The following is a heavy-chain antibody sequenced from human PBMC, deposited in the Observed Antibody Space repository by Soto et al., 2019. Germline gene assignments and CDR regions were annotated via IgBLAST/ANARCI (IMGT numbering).Heavy chain of an antibody. Sequence: ASVKVSCKASGYTFTSYYIHWVRQAPGQGREWMGIINPNGGSTKYAQKFQGRVTMTRDTSTSTVYMEMSSLRSEDTAIYYCARDAIDDPSRYCHDYWGQGTLVTVSS. CDR1: GYTFTSYY. V-gene: IGHV1-46*01. J-gene: IGHJ4*02. D-gene: IGHD3-22*01. CDR2: INPNGGST. CDR3: ARDAIDDPSRYCHDY.